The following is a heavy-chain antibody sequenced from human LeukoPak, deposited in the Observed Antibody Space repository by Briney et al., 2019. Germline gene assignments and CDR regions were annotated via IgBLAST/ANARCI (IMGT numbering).Heavy chain of an antibody. CDR3: GRGFSGGLDY. D-gene: IGHD2-15*01. CDR2: TNSDGSRT. CDR1: GFTFSSNW. V-gene: IGHV3-74*01. J-gene: IGHJ4*02. Sequence: GGSLRLSCAASGFTFSSNWMHWVRQAPGKGLVWVSRTNSDGSRTSYADSMKGRFTISRDNAKNTLYLQMNSLRAEDTAVYYCGRGFSGGLDYWGQGNLVTVSS.